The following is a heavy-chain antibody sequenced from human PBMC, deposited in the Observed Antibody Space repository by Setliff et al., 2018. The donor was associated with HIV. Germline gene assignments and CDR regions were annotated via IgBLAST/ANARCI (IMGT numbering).Heavy chain of an antibody. CDR2: INSDGSII. V-gene: IGHV3-74*01. J-gene: IGHJ3*02. Sequence: QAGGSLRLSCAASGFTFSSYWMHWVRQAPGKGLEWFSYINSDGSIITYGESVKGRFTISRDNAKNSLYLQMNSLRAEDTAVYYCARSHYDSRGYYYRGDAFDIWGLGTMVTVSS. CDR3: ARSHYDSRGYYYRGDAFDI. CDR1: GFTFSSYW. D-gene: IGHD3-22*01.